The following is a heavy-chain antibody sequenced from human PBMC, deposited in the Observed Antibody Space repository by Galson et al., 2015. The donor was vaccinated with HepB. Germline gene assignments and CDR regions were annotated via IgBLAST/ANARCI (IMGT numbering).Heavy chain of an antibody. Sequence: SLRLSCAASGFTFSSYWMHWVRQAPGKGLVWVSRISSDGPYATYADSVKGRFTISRDNAKNTLYLQMNSLRAEDAAVYFCARARAPGGNFNYWGPGILVTVSS. D-gene: IGHD1-26*01. CDR3: ARARAPGGNFNY. CDR1: GFTFSSYW. CDR2: ISSDGPYA. V-gene: IGHV3-74*01. J-gene: IGHJ4*02.